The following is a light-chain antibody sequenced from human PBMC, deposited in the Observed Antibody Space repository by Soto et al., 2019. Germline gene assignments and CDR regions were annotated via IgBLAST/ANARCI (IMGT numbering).Light chain of an antibody. CDR1: SSDVGGQNA. CDR2: DVS. J-gene: IGLJ1*01. Sequence: QSVLAQPRSVSGSPGQSVTISCAVSSSDVGGQNAVSWYQQSPGKAPKLMIYDVSKRSSGVPARFSGSKSGNTASLTISGLQAEDEADYYCCSYAGNYIYVFGTGTKVTLL. CDR3: CSYAGNYIYV. V-gene: IGLV2-11*01.